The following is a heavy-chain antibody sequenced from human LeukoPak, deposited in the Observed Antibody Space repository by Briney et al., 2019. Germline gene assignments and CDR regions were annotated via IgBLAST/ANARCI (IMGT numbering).Heavy chain of an antibody. Sequence: PGGSLRLSCAASGFTFNTYWMSWVRQAPGKGLEWVGNIKQDGSEKNYMDSVKGRFTISRDNSKNTLYLQMNSLRAEDTAVYYCASPGRGSSSWYGFGYWGQGTLVTVSS. CDR1: GFTFNTYW. V-gene: IGHV3-7*03. CDR3: ASPGRGSSSWYGFGY. D-gene: IGHD6-13*01. J-gene: IGHJ4*02. CDR2: IKQDGSEK.